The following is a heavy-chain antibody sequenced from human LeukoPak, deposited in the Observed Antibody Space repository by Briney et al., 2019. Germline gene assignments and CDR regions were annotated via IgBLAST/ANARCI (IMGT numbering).Heavy chain of an antibody. V-gene: IGHV3-66*02. CDR2: IYSGGST. D-gene: IGHD3-3*01. CDR1: GFTVSSNY. CDR3: ARVAYYDFWSGYFYL. Sequence: QPGGSLRLSCAASGFTVSSNYMSWVRQAPGKGLEWVSVIYSGGSTYYADSVKGRFTIYRDNSKNTLYLQMNSLRAEDTAVYYCARVAYYDFWSGYFYLWGQGTLVTVSS. J-gene: IGHJ4*02.